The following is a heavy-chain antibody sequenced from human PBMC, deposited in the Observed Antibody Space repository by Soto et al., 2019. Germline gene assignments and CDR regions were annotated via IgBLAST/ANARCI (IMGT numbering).Heavy chain of an antibody. J-gene: IGHJ4*02. CDR2: ISGSGGST. V-gene: IGHV3-23*01. CDR3: AKDSPFVVVTAIPGLFDY. D-gene: IGHD2-21*02. Sequence: PGGSLRLSCAASGFTFSSYAMSWVRQAPGKGLEWVSAISGSGGSTYYADSVKGRFTISRDNSKNTLYLQMNSLRAEDTAVYYCAKDSPFVVVTAIPGLFDYWGQGTLVTVSS. CDR1: GFTFSSYA.